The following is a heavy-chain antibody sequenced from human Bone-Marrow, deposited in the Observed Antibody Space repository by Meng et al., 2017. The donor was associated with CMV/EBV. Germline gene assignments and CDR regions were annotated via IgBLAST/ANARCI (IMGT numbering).Heavy chain of an antibody. V-gene: IGHV1-46*01. Sequence: ASVKVSCKASGYTFTSYYMHWVRQAPGQGLEWMGIINPSGGSTSYAQKFQGRVTMTRDTSTSTVYMELSSLRSEDTAVYYCAREWDYCSSTSCYTGINYYGMDVWGQGTTVTV. J-gene: IGHJ6*02. CDR1: GYTFTSYY. CDR2: INPSGGST. CDR3: AREWDYCSSTSCYTGINYYGMDV. D-gene: IGHD2-2*02.